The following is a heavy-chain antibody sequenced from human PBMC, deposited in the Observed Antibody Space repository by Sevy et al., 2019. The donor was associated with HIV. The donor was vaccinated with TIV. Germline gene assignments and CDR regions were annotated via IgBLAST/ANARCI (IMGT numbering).Heavy chain of an antibody. V-gene: IGHV3-21*01. CDR1: GFTFSSYS. J-gene: IGHJ3*02. Sequence: GGSLRLSCAASGFTFSSYSMNWVRQAPGKGLEWVSSISSSSSYIYYADSVKGRFTISRVNAKNSLYLQMNSLRAEDTAVYYCARGGITMIVVVNDAFDIWGQGTMVTVSS. CDR2: ISSSSSYI. D-gene: IGHD3-22*01. CDR3: ARGGITMIVVVNDAFDI.